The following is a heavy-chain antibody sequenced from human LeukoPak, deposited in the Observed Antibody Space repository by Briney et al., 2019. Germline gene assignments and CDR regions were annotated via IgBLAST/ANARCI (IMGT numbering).Heavy chain of an antibody. J-gene: IGHJ4*02. D-gene: IGHD6-13*01. V-gene: IGHV4-59*08. CDR2: VFSSGGT. Sequence: SETLSLTCTVSGGSISGYYWGWIRQPLGKGLEWIGYVFSSGGTNYNASLRSRLTISVDTSKNQFSLKLTSVTAADTAVYYCARRLKLSSSWAYFDYWGQGTPVTVSS. CDR1: GGSISGYY. CDR3: ARRLKLSSSWAYFDY.